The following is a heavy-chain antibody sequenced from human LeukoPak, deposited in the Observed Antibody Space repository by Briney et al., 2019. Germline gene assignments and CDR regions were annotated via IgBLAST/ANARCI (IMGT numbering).Heavy chain of an antibody. CDR1: GYTFTSNY. V-gene: IGHV1-46*01. CDR3: ARGGSRGGIADY. CDR2: ISPSGGST. D-gene: IGHD3-10*01. Sequence: ASVKVSCKAFGYTFTSNYMHWVRQAPGQGLEWMGVISPSGGSTTYAQKFQGRVTLTRDMSTSTDYLELSSLRSGDTAVYYCARGGSRGGIADYWGQGTLVTVSS. J-gene: IGHJ4*02.